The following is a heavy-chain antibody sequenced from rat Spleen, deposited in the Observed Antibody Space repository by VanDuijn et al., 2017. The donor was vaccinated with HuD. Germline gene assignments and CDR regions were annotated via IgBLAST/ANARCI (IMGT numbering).Heavy chain of an antibody. D-gene: IGHD4-2*01. CDR3: TRSGGILPFDY. CDR2: MWSGGST. CDR1: GFSLTSYG. V-gene: IGHV2S63*01. J-gene: IGHJ2*01. Sequence: VQMKETGPGLVQTTQTLSVTCTVSGFSLTSYGVHWVRQPPGKGLEWMGVMWSGGSTAYNSALKSRLNISRDTSKSRVFLKINSLQTEDTAIYYCTRSGGILPFDYWGQGVMVTVSS.